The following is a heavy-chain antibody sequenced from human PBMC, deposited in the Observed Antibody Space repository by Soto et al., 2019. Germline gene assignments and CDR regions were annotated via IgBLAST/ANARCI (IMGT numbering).Heavy chain of an antibody. V-gene: IGHV3-21*01. D-gene: IGHD3-3*01. Sequence: EVQLVESGGSLVKPGGSLRLSCAASGFTFRNYAMNWVRQAPGKGLEWVSSISTSSSYIYYADSVKGRFTISRDNAKNSLYLQMNSLRAEDTAVYYCAREIRNYYGMDVWGQGTTVTVSS. CDR2: ISTSSSYI. J-gene: IGHJ6*02. CDR3: AREIRNYYGMDV. CDR1: GFTFRNYA.